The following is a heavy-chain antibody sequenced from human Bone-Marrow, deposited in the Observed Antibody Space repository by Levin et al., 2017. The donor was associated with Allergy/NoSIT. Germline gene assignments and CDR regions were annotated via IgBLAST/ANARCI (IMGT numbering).Heavy chain of an antibody. CDR2: INSDGSST. J-gene: IGHJ4*02. CDR3: ARHCSGGSCWGPYFDY. Sequence: GGSLRLSCAASGFTFSSYWMHWVRQAPGKGLVWVSRINSDGSSTSYADSVKGRFTISRDNAKNTLYLQMNSLRAEDTAVYYCARHCSGGSCWGPYFDYWGQGTLVTVSS. V-gene: IGHV3-74*01. D-gene: IGHD2-15*01. CDR1: GFTFSSYW.